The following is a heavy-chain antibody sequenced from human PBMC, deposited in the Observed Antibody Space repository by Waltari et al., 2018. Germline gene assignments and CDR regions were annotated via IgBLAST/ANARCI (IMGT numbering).Heavy chain of an antibody. V-gene: IGHV1-69*04. D-gene: IGHD1-26*01. CDR2: FIPILGIA. J-gene: IGHJ4*02. Sequence: QVQLVQSGAEVKKPGYSVKVSCKASGGPVRSYATSGVGQAPGQGLEWWGGFIPILGIANSAQKFQGRVTITADESTSTAYMELSSLRSEDTAVYYCARGILVGATTPFDYWGQGTLVTVSS. CDR3: ARGILVGATTPFDY. CDR1: GGPVRSYA.